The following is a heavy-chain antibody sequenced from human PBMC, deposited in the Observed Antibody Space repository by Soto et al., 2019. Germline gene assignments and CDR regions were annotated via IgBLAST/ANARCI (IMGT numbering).Heavy chain of an antibody. J-gene: IGHJ5*02. CDR2: MNPNSGNT. CDR1: GYTFTSYD. Sequence: GASVKVSCKASGYTFTSYDINWVRQATGQGLEWMGWMNPNSGNTGYSQKFQGRVTMTRNTSMSTAYMELSSLRSEDTAVYYCARGMAAADNWFDPWGQGTLVTVSS. V-gene: IGHV1-8*01. D-gene: IGHD6-13*01. CDR3: ARGMAAADNWFDP.